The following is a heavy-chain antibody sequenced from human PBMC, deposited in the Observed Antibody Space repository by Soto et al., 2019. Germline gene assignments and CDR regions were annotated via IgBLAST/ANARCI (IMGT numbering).Heavy chain of an antibody. V-gene: IGHV3-33*06. CDR3: ANYDGDEDGWEL. D-gene: IGHD1-26*01. Sequence: QVQLVESGGGVVQPGTSLRLSCAASGFTFSRYGMHWVRRAPGKGLEWVAVIRYDGTREFYADSVKGRFTVSRDNFKNTLYLQMTSLSVDDTDVYYCANYDGDEDGWELWGQGTRVTVSP. CDR1: GFTFSRYG. CDR2: IRYDGTRE. J-gene: IGHJ4*02.